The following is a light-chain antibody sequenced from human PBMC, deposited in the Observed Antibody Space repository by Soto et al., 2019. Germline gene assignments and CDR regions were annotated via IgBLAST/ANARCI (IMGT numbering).Light chain of an antibody. CDR3: QQYNSYSPT. J-gene: IGKJ2*01. V-gene: IGKV1-5*01. Sequence: DIQMTQSPSSVSASVGDRVTITCRASQGISSWLAWYQQKSGKAPKLLIYDASSLESGVPSRFSGSGSGTEFTLTISSLQPDDFATYYCQQYNSYSPTFGQGTKVDIK. CDR2: DAS. CDR1: QGISSW.